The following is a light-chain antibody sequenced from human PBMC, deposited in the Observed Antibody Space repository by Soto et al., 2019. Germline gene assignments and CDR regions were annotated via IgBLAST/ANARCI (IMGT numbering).Light chain of an antibody. CDR1: QSVSSD. V-gene: IGKV3-15*01. CDR3: QQNNKWPPVT. CDR2: GAS. J-gene: IGKJ4*01. Sequence: EIVMTQSPATVSVSPGEGVTRSCRASQSVSSDLAWYQQKPGQAPRLLIYGASTRASGVPARFSGSGSGTEFTLTISSLQSEDFAFYYCQQNNKWPPVTFGGGTKVEIK.